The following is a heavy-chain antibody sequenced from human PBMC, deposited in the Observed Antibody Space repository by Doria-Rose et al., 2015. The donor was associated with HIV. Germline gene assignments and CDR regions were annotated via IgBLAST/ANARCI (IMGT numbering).Heavy chain of an antibody. D-gene: IGHD6-13*01. Sequence: ESGPVLVKPTETLTLTCTVSGVSLSSPGMGVSWIRQPPGKDLEWLANIVPDDERSYTSSLKSRLTISRGTSKSQVVLTMTDTDPVGTATYYCARIKSSRWYHKYYFDFWGQGTLAIVSA. CDR3: ARIKSSRWYHKYYFDF. CDR1: GVSLSSPGMG. V-gene: IGHV2-26*01. CDR2: IVPDDER. J-gene: IGHJ4*02.